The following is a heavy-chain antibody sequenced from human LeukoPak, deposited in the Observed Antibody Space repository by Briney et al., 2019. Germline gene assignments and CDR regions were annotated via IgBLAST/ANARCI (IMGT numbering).Heavy chain of an antibody. CDR1: GFTFSSYG. CDR3: TKAPVRSCTGTFCYPLDY. J-gene: IGHJ4*02. CDR2: TVGGRPDT. Sequence: GGTLRLSCAASGFTFSSYGMSWVRQAPGKGLEWVSATVGGRPDTYHADSVRGRFTVSRDNSMNTLYLQMNSLRVEDTAVYYCTKAPVRSCTGTFCYPLDYWGQGILVTVSS. D-gene: IGHD2-8*02. V-gene: IGHV3-23*01.